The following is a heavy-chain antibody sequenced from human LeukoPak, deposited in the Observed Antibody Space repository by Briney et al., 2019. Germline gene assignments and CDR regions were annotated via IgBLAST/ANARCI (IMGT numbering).Heavy chain of an antibody. J-gene: IGHJ6*03. V-gene: IGHV3-20*04. D-gene: IGHD2-2*02. CDR1: GFTFDDYG. Sequence: GGSLRLSCAASGFTFDDYGMSWVRQAPGKGLEWVSGINWNGGSTGYADSVKGRFTISRDNAKNSLYLQMNSLRAEDTAVYYCARDYNYYYYCMDVWGKGTTVTVSS. CDR3: ARDYNYYYYCMDV. CDR2: INWNGGST.